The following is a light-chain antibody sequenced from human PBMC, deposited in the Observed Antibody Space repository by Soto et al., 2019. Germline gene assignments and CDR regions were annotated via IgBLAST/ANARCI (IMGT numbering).Light chain of an antibody. J-gene: IGKJ5*01. CDR1: QTVINNY. CDR3: HPDGTSPPIT. V-gene: IGKV3-20*01. Sequence: SLGAVSLYQGERATLSCRAIQTVINNYLAWYQQRPGQAPKLLIYDASSRATGIPDRFSGGGSGTDFTHTISRLEPEDVGMYYCHPDGTSPPITFGERT. CDR2: DAS.